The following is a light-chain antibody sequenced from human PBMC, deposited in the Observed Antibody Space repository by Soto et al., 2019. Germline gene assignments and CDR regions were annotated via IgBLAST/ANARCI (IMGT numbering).Light chain of an antibody. CDR2: DVL. CDR3: QQYDKLPIT. CDR1: QDIKNY. Sequence: DIQMTQSASSLFAPVGHRVSISCQARQDIKNYLNWFQQKPGKAPKLLIYDVLNLETGVPSRFSGSGSGAYFTLTISSLQPEDIEPYYCQQYDKLPITFGQGTRLEIK. J-gene: IGKJ5*01. V-gene: IGKV1-33*01.